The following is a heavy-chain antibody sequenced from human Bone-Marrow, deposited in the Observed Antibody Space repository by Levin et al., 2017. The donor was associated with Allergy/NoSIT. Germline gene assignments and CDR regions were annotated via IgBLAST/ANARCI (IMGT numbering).Heavy chain of an antibody. CDR2: INPNSGGT. Sequence: AASVKVSCKASGYTFTGYYMHWVRQAPGQGLEWMGRINPNSGGTNYAQKFQGRVTMTRDTSISTAYMELSRLRSDDTAVYYCATYNPGEGLDYWGQGTLVTVSS. V-gene: IGHV1-2*06. CDR3: ATYNPGEGLDY. D-gene: IGHD1-1*01. J-gene: IGHJ4*02. CDR1: GYTFTGYY.